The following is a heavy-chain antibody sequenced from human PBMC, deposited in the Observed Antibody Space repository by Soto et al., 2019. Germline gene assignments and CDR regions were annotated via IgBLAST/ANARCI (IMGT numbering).Heavy chain of an antibody. CDR1: GGTFSSYT. CDR2: IIPILGIA. J-gene: IGHJ4*02. CDR3: ASARGYSGYDYKEPFDY. Sequence: ASVKVSCKASGGTFSSYTISWVRQAPGQGLEWMGRIIPILGIANYAQKCQGRVTITADKSTSTAYMELSSLRSEDTAVYYCASARGYSGYDYKEPFDYWGQGTLVTVSS. V-gene: IGHV1-69*02. D-gene: IGHD5-12*01.